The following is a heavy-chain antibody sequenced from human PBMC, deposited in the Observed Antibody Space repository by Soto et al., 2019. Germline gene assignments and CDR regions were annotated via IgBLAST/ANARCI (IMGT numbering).Heavy chain of an antibody. Sequence: QVQLVQSGAEVKKPGASVKVSCKASDKTFLSYGISWVRQGPGQGLEWMGWISPYNGNTNYAQKLQGRVTMITDTSTSTAYMELRSLRSDDTAVYYCATQIDTVMVFRDWGQGTLVTVSS. CDR1: DKTFLSYG. CDR2: ISPYNGNT. CDR3: ATQIDTVMVFRD. D-gene: IGHD5-18*01. J-gene: IGHJ4*02. V-gene: IGHV1-18*01.